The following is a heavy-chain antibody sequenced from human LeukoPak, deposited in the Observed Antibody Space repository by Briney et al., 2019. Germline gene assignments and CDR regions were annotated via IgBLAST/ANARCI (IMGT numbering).Heavy chain of an antibody. CDR2: IKQDGSEK. Sequence: GGSLRLSCAGSGFTFSSYWMSWVRQAPGKGLEWVANIKQDGSEKYYVDSVKGRCTISRDNSRNTVYLQMDSLRAEDTAVYYCARIGAFDIWGRGTLVTVSS. V-gene: IGHV3-7*01. D-gene: IGHD2-21*01. CDR1: GFTFSSYW. CDR3: ARIGAFDI. J-gene: IGHJ3*02.